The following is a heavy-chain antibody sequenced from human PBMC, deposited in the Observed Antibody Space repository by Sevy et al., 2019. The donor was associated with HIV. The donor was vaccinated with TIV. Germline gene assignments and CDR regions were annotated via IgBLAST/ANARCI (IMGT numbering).Heavy chain of an antibody. V-gene: IGHV3-21*01. CDR3: ARDRGVGTSSYGMDV. D-gene: IGHD1-26*01. Sequence: GGSLRLSCAASGFTFSSYGLSSYSMNWVRHAPGKGLEWVSSISSSSSYIFYADSVKGRFTISRDNAKNSVYLQMNSLRAEDTAVYYCARDRGVGTSSYGMDVWGQGTTVTVSS. CDR2: ISSSSSYI. CDR1: GFTFSSYGLSSYS. J-gene: IGHJ6*02.